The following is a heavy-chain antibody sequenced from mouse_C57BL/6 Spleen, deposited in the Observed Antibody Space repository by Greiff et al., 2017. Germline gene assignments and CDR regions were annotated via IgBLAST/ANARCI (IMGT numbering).Heavy chain of an antibody. Sequence: VQLQQSGPELVKPGDSVKISCKASGYSFTGYFMNWVMQSHGKSLEWIGRINPYNGDTFYNQKFKGKATLTVDKSSSTAHMELRSLTSEDSAVYYCARSPYDGYYGYWGQGTTLTVSS. V-gene: IGHV1-20*01. CDR2: INPYNGDT. D-gene: IGHD2-3*01. CDR1: GYSFTGYF. CDR3: ARSPYDGYYGY. J-gene: IGHJ2*01.